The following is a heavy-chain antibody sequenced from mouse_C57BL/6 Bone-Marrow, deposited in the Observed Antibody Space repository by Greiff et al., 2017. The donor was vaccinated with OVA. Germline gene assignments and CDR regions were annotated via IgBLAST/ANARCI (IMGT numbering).Heavy chain of an antibody. CDR2: IYPRSGNT. CDR3: ARGDYYGSSLDY. CDR1: GYTFTSYG. V-gene: IGHV1-81*01. Sequence: VQLQQSGAELARPGASVKLSCKASGYTFTSYGISWVKQRTGQGLEGIGEIYPRSGNTYYNEKFKGKANLTADKSSSTAYIELRSLTSEDSAVYFCARGDYYGSSLDYWGQGTTLTVSS. D-gene: IGHD1-1*01. J-gene: IGHJ2*01.